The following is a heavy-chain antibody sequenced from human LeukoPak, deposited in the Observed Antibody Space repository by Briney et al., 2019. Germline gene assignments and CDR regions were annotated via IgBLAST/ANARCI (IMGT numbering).Heavy chain of an antibody. V-gene: IGHV4-39*01. Sequence: SSETLSLTCSVSGGSISSSSYFWGWIRQPPGKGLEWTASVHYSGSTYYNPSLKSRLTISVDTSKNQFSLELSSVTAADTALYFCARQLYVSGSYYAPMDVWGKGTTVTISS. CDR1: GGSISSSSYF. CDR3: ARQLYVSGSYYAPMDV. J-gene: IGHJ6*03. D-gene: IGHD3-10*01. CDR2: VHYSGST.